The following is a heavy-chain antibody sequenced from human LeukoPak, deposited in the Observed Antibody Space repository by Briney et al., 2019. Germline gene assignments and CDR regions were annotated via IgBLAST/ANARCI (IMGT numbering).Heavy chain of an antibody. D-gene: IGHD2-21*02. Sequence: PSETLSLTCTVSGGSISSSSYYWGWIRQPPGKGLEWIGSIYYSGSTYYNPSLKSRVTISVDTSKNQFSLKLSSVTAADTAVYYCAALGAYCGGDCYSSLDDAFDIWGQGTMVTVSS. CDR1: GGSISSSSYY. J-gene: IGHJ3*02. CDR3: AALGAYCGGDCYSSLDDAFDI. V-gene: IGHV4-39*01. CDR2: IYYSGST.